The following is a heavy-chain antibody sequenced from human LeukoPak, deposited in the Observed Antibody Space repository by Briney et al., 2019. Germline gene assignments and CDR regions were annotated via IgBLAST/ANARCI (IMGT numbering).Heavy chain of an antibody. V-gene: IGHV3-21*01. Sequence: GSLRLSCAASGFTFSSYSMNWVRQAPGKGLEWVSSITSSSSYIYYADSVKGRFTISGDNAKNSLYLQMNSLRAEDTAVYYCAREMLAAVAAQSWGQGTLVTVSS. J-gene: IGHJ5*02. D-gene: IGHD6-19*01. CDR3: AREMLAAVAAQS. CDR1: GFTFSSYS. CDR2: ITSSSSYI.